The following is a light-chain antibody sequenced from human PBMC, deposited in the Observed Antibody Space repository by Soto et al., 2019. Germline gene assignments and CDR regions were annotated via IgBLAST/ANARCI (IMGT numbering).Light chain of an antibody. Sequence: SYELTQSPSVSVAPGQTARITGGGNNIKSKSVHWYQQRPGQAPVLVVHDDSDRPSGIPERFSGSNSENTATLIITRVEAVDEADYYCQVWDTGNDHVVFGGGTKLTVL. CDR2: DDS. V-gene: IGLV3-21*02. CDR3: QVWDTGNDHVV. CDR1: NIKSKS. J-gene: IGLJ2*01.